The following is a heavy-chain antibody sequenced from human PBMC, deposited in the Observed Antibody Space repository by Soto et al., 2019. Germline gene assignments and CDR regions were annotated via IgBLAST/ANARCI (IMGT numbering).Heavy chain of an antibody. V-gene: IGHV3-48*02. CDR3: ARDLSQ. CDR1: GFRFSTYA. CDR2: INSDSTTT. J-gene: IGHJ4*02. Sequence: VHLVESGGGLVQPGGSLRLSCAVSGFRFSTYAMHWVRQAPGKGLEWISYINSDSTTTFHADSVKGRFTVSRDNAKNSLYLQMSSLRHEDTAVYYCARDLSQWGQGTLVTVSS.